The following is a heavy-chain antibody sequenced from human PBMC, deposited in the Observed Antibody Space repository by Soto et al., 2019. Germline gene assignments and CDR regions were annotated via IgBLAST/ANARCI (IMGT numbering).Heavy chain of an antibody. Sequence: QVQLVESGGGVVQPGRSLRLSCAASGFTFSSYGMHWVRQAPGKGLEWVAVISYDGSNKYYADSVKGRFTISRDNSKNSHDLQVNSLRAEDTAEYYCANDPTGFMFTFGGCQDWGQGTLVTVSS. CDR3: ANDPTGFMFTFGGCQD. CDR1: GFTFSSYG. J-gene: IGHJ4*02. D-gene: IGHD3-16*01. CDR2: ISYDGSNK. V-gene: IGHV3-30*18.